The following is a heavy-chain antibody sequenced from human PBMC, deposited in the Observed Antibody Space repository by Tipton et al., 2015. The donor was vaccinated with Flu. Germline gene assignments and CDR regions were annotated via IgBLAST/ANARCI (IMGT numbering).Heavy chain of an antibody. CDR3: ARDRPNYYYYGMDV. V-gene: IGHV4-59*01. Sequence: TLSLTCTVSGGSISSYYWSWIRQPPGKGLEWIGYIYYSGSTNYNPSLKSRVTISVDTSKNQFSLKPSSVTAADTAGYYCARDRPNYYYYGMDVWGQGTTVTVSS. CDR1: GGSISSYY. J-gene: IGHJ6*02. CDR2: IYYSGST.